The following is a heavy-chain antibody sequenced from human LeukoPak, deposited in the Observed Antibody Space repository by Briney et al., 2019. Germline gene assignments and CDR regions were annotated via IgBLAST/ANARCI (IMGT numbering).Heavy chain of an antibody. Sequence: ASVKVSCKASGYTFTGYYMHWVRQAPGQGLEWMGWINPNSGDTIYAQKFQGRVTMTRDTSISTAYMELSSLRSDDTAVYYCSRDFGEPTGYYMDVWGKGTTVTVSS. D-gene: IGHD3-3*01. CDR1: GYTFTGYY. V-gene: IGHV1-2*02. CDR2: INPNSGDT. J-gene: IGHJ6*03. CDR3: SRDFGEPTGYYMDV.